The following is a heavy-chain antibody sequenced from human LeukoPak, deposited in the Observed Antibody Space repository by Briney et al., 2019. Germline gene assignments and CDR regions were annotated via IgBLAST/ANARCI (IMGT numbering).Heavy chain of an antibody. D-gene: IGHD3-9*01. CDR1: GFIFSSYA. CDR2: LSGGGGST. J-gene: IGHJ4*02. Sequence: PGGSLRLSCAASGFIFSSYAMSWVRQSPGKGLEWDSGLSGGGGSTYYAYYTDSVRGRFTISRDNSKNTLYLEMNSLRAEDTAVYYCAKFYDILTSYFDYWGQGTLVTVSS. CDR3: AKFYDILTSYFDY. V-gene: IGHV3-23*01.